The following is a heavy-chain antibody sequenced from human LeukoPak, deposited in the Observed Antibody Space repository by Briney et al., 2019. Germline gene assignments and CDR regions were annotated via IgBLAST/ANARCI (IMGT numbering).Heavy chain of an antibody. J-gene: IGHJ6*02. CDR1: GSTFSSYD. V-gene: IGHV3-13*01. Sequence: PGGSLRLSCAASGSTFSSYDMHWVRQATGKGLEWVSAIGTAGDTYYPGSVKGRFTISRENAKNSLYLQMNSLRAGDTAVYYCARVRRGYYYYGMDVWGQGTTVTVSS. CDR3: ARVRRGYYYYGMDV. CDR2: IGTAGDT.